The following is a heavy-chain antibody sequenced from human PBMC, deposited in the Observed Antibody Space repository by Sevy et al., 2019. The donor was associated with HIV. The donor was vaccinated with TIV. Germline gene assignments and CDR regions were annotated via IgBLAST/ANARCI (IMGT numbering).Heavy chain of an antibody. CDR3: ASPLNYYDSPSAY. CDR1: GFTFSYYD. Sequence: GGSLRLSCAASGFTFSYYDMNWVRQAPGKGLEWVSSISSGSSYIFYADSVKGRFTISRDNATNSLYLQMNSLRAEDTAVYYCASPLNYYDSPSAYWGQGTLVTVSS. J-gene: IGHJ4*02. CDR2: ISSGSSYI. V-gene: IGHV3-21*04. D-gene: IGHD3-22*01.